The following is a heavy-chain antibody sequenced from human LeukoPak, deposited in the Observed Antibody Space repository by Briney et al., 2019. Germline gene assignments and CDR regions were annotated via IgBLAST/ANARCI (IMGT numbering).Heavy chain of an antibody. CDR2: INHSGST. CDR3: ARGLAKGAASGWFDP. V-gene: IGHV4-34*01. J-gene: IGHJ5*02. Sequence: SETLSLTCAVYGGSFSGYYWSWIRQPPGEGLEWFGEINHSGSTNYNPSLKSRVTISVDTSKNQFSLKLKFVTAADTAVYYCARGLAKGAASGWFDPWGQGSLVTVSS. D-gene: IGHD6-13*01. CDR1: GGSFSGYY.